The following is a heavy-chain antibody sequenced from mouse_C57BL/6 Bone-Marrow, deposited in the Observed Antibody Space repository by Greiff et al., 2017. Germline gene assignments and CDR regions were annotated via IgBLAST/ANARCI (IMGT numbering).Heavy chain of an antibody. CDR2: ISSGSSTI. J-gene: IGHJ1*03. CDR1: GFTFSDYG. CDR3: ARIYYYGSSYV. V-gene: IGHV5-17*01. Sequence: EVKLMESGGGLVKPGGSLKLSCAASGFTFSDYGMHWVRQAPEKGLEWVAYISSGSSTIYYADTVKGRFTISRDNAKNTLFLQMTSLRSEDTAMYYCARIYYYGSSYVWGTGTTVTVSS. D-gene: IGHD1-1*01.